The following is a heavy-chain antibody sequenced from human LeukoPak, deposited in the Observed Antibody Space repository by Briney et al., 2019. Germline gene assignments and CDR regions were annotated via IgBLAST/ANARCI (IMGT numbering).Heavy chain of an antibody. Sequence: SETLSLTCTVSGGSISNYYWTWIRQPAGKGLEWIGRIYTSGSTSYNPSLKSRVTMSVDTSKNQFSLKLSSVTAADTAVYYCAVFTYYYDSSGYYPGGFQHWGQGTLVTVSS. CDR3: AVFTYYYDSSGYYPGGFQH. J-gene: IGHJ1*01. CDR1: GGSISNYY. D-gene: IGHD3-22*01. V-gene: IGHV4-4*07. CDR2: IYTSGST.